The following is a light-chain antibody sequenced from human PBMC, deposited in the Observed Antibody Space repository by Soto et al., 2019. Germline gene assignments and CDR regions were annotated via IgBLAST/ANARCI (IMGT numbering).Light chain of an antibody. CDR3: QQVNNYPLT. CDR2: AAS. Sequence: DIPMNQSPSTLSASVGDRVTITCRASERISRWLAWYQQKPGKAPKLLIYAASTLQTGVPSRFSGSESGTDFTLTISSLQPEDFATYYCQQVNNYPLTFGGGTKVDIK. V-gene: IGKV1-5*01. J-gene: IGKJ4*01. CDR1: ERISRW.